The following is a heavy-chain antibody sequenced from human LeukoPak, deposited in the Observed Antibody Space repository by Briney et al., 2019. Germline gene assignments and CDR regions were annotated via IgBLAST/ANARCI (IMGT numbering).Heavy chain of an antibody. D-gene: IGHD3-10*01. V-gene: IGHV3-30*02. CDR1: GFTFSSYG. Sequence: GGSLRLSCAASGFTFSSYGMHWVRQAPGKGLEWVSFIRYDGSNKYYADSVKGRFTISRDNSKNTLYLQMNSLRAEDTAVYYCANTRRFISLWCGELSDYYYMDVWGKGTTVTVSS. J-gene: IGHJ6*03. CDR2: IRYDGSNK. CDR3: ANTRRFISLWCGELSDYYYMDV.